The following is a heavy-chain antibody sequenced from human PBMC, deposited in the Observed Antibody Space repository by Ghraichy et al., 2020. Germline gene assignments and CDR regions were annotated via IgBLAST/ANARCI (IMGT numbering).Heavy chain of an antibody. CDR1: GFTFSSYE. Sequence: GSPRLSCAASGFTFSSYEMNWVRQAPGKGLEWVSYITTSGSTIYYADSVKGRFTISRDNAKNSLYLQMNSLRAEDTAVYYCARDHAYSYASDYWGQGTLVTVSS. D-gene: IGHD5-18*01. V-gene: IGHV3-48*03. CDR3: ARDHAYSYASDY. CDR2: ITTSGSTI. J-gene: IGHJ4*02.